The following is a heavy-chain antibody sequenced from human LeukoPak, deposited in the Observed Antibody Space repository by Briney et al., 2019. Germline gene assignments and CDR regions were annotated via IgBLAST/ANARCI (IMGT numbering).Heavy chain of an antibody. Sequence: PSETLSLTCTVSGGSISSGDYYWSWIRQPPGKGLEWIGYIYYSGSTYYNPSLKSRVTVSVDKSKNQFSLNLSSVTAADTAIYYCARGGVGATTAYFDYWGQGTLVTVSS. CDR3: ARGGVGATTAYFDY. V-gene: IGHV4-30-4*01. CDR2: IYYSGST. D-gene: IGHD1-26*01. J-gene: IGHJ4*02. CDR1: GGSISSGDYY.